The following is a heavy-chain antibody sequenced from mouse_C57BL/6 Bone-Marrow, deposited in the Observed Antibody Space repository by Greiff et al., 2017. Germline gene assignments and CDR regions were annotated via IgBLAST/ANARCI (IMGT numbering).Heavy chain of an antibody. CDR1: GFTFTDYY. V-gene: IGHV7-3*01. Sequence: EVKVVESGGGLVQPGGSLSLSCAASGFTFTDYYMSWVRQPPGKALEWLGFIRNKANGYTTEYSASVKGRFTISRDNSQSILYLQMNALRAEDSATYYWERYPREACLAYGGQGTLVTVSA. CDR3: ERYPREACLAY. CDR2: IRNKANGYTT. J-gene: IGHJ3*01.